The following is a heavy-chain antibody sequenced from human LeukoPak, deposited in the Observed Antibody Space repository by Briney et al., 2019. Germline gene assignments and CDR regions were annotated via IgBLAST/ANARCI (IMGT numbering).Heavy chain of an antibody. CDR2: VSGSGGST. D-gene: IGHD3-10*01. CDR3: ARGAEGDGSGSYYTDYFDY. Sequence: PGGSLRLSCAASGFTFSSYAMTWVRQAPGKGLEWVSGVSGSGGSTYYADSVKGRFTISRDNSKNTLYLQMNSLRAEDTAVYYCARGAEGDGSGSYYTDYFDYWGQGTLVTVSS. CDR1: GFTFSSYA. J-gene: IGHJ4*02. V-gene: IGHV3-23*01.